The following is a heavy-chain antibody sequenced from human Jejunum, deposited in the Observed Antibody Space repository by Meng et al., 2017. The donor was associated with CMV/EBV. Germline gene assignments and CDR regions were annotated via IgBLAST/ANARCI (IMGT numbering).Heavy chain of an antibody. Sequence: SPYRWAWISQPPGKGLEWVGSFDNDGRTYYSPSLKGRVTISADTSKKQFSLNLRSVTAADAAVYYCARVPDDLCGTIYCDNKAFDYWGHGTRVTVSS. CDR2: FDNDGRT. CDR1: SPYR. V-gene: IGHV4-39*02. CDR3: ARVPDDLCGTIYCDNKAFDY. J-gene: IGHJ4*01. D-gene: IGHD1-1*01.